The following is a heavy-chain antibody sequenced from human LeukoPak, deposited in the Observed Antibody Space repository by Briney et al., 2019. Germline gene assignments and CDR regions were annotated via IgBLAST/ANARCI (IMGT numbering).Heavy chain of an antibody. CDR3: AKAEYLDWLPDY. J-gene: IGHJ4*02. CDR1: GFTFSSYG. Sequence: PGGSLRLSCAASGFTFSSYGMSWVRQAPGKGLEWVSAISGSGGSTYYADSVKGRFTISRDNSKNTLYLQMNSLRAEDTAVYYCAKAEYLDWLPDYWGQGTLVTVSS. V-gene: IGHV3-23*01. CDR2: ISGSGGST. D-gene: IGHD3-9*01.